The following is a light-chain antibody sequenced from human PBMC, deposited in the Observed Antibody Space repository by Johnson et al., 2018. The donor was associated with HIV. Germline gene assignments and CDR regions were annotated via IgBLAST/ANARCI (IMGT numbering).Light chain of an antibody. V-gene: IGLV1-51*01. Sequence: QPVLTQPPSVSAAPGQKVTISCSGSSSNVGNNYVSWFQQLPGTAPKLLIYDNNERPSGIPDRFSGSKSGTSATLGITGPQTGDEADYYCGTWDSSLTVYVFGTGTKVTVL. J-gene: IGLJ1*01. CDR2: DNN. CDR1: SSNVGNNY. CDR3: GTWDSSLTVYV.